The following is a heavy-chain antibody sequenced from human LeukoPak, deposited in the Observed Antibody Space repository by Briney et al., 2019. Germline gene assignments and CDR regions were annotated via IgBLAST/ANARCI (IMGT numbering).Heavy chain of an antibody. V-gene: IGHV1-8*01. CDR3: ARDRVRGYSYGYYYYGMDV. CDR1: GYTFTSYD. Sequence: ASVRVSCKASGYTFTSYDINWVRQATGQGLEWMGWMNPNSGNTGYAQKFQGRVTMTRNTSISTAYMELSSLRSEDTAVYYCARDRVRGYSYGYYYYGMDVWGQGTTVTVSS. J-gene: IGHJ6*02. CDR2: MNPNSGNT. D-gene: IGHD5-18*01.